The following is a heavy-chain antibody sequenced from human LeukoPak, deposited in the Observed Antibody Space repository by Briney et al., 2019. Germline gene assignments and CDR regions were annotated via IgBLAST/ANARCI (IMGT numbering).Heavy chain of an antibody. V-gene: IGHV3-43*02. J-gene: IGHJ4*02. CDR3: ARGDTMIVGEFDY. D-gene: IGHD3-22*01. CDR1: GFTFDDYA. CDR2: ISGDGGST. Sequence: GGSLRLSCAASGFTFDDYAMHWVRQAPGKGLEWVSLISGDGGSTYYADSVKGRFTISRDNSKNSLYLQMNSLGTEDTALYYCARGDTMIVGEFDYWGQGTLVTVSS.